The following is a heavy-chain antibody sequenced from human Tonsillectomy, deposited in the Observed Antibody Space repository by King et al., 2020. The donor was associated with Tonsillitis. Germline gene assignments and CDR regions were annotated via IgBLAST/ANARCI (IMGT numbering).Heavy chain of an antibody. J-gene: IGHJ4*02. Sequence: VQLVESGAEVRKPGASVKVSCKASGYSFNSYDINWVRQATGQRLEWMGWMNPDSGNTGYAQKFQGRVTMTRDSSQTTAYMELSSLKSEDTAVYFCTRGTSLPQPWARANDHEPAVDYWGQGTLVTVSS. CDR3: TRGTSLPQPWARANDHEPAVDY. D-gene: IGHD1-14*01. CDR2: MNPDSGNT. V-gene: IGHV1-8*01. CDR1: GYSFNSYD.